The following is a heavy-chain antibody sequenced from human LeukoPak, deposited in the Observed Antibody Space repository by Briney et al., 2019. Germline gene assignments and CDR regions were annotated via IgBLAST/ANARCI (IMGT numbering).Heavy chain of an antibody. J-gene: IGHJ6*03. D-gene: IGHD2-2*01. CDR1: GGSFSGYY. CDR3: ARDGGQQYYYYMDV. CDR2: IYYSGST. Sequence: PSETLSLTCAVYGGSFSGYYWSWIRQPPGKGLEWIGYIYYSGSTNYNPSLKSRVTISVDTSKNQFSLKLSSVTAADTAVYYCARDGGQQYYYYMDVWGKGTTVTISS. V-gene: IGHV4-59*12.